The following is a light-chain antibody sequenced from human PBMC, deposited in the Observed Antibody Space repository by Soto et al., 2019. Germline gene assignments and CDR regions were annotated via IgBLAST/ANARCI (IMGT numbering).Light chain of an antibody. CDR3: GSYASTATRV. Sequence: QSALTQPASVSGSPGQSITISCTGTSSDVGGYNSVSWYQQHPGKAPQLMIYDVSYRPSGVSDRFSGSKSGNTASLTVSGLRAEDEADYYCGSYASTATRVFGGGTKVTVL. V-gene: IGLV2-14*01. CDR1: SSDVGGYNS. J-gene: IGLJ3*02. CDR2: DVS.